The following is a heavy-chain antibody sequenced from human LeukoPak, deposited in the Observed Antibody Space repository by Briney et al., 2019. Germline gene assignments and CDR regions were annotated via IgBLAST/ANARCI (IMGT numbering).Heavy chain of an antibody. CDR1: GFTFSSYG. J-gene: IGHJ4*02. D-gene: IGHD1-26*01. CDR2: ISGSGGST. V-gene: IGHV3-23*01. CDR3: ARDDTLNSGSYFTFDY. Sequence: PGGSLRLSCAASGFTFSSYGMSWVRQAPGKGLEWVSAISGSGGSTYYADSVKGRFTISRDNSKNTLYLQMNSLRAEDTALYYCARDDTLNSGSYFTFDYWGQGTLVTVSS.